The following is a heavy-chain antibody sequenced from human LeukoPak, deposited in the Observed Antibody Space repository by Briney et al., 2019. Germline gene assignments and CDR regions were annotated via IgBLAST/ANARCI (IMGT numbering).Heavy chain of an antibody. J-gene: IGHJ4*02. Sequence: ASVKVSCKASGYTFTGYYMHWVRQAPGQGLEWMGWINPNSGGTNYAQKFRGRVTMTRDTSISTAYMELSRLRSDDTAVYYCAREDPYYDFWSGSPAFDYWGQGTLVTVSS. CDR2: INPNSGGT. CDR1: GYTFTGYY. CDR3: AREDPYYDFWSGSPAFDY. D-gene: IGHD3-3*01. V-gene: IGHV1-2*02.